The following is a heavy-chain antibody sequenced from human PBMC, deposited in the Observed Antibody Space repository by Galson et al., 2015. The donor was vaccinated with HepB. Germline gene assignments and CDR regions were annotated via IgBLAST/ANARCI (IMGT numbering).Heavy chain of an antibody. J-gene: IGHJ6*02. V-gene: IGHV1-3*01. CDR1: GYTFTSYA. CDR3: AREKVLWFGESTSRHYYYYGMDV. D-gene: IGHD3-10*01. Sequence: SVKVSCKASGYTFTSYAMHWVRQAPGQRLEWMGWINAGNGNTKYSQKFQGRVTITRDTSASTAYMELSSLRSEDTAVYYCAREKVLWFGESTSRHYYYYGMDVWGQGTTVTVSS. CDR2: INAGNGNT.